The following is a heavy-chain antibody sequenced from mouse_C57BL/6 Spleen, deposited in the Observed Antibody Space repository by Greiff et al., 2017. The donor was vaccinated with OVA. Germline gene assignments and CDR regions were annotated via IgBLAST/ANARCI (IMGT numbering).Heavy chain of an antibody. J-gene: IGHJ4*01. V-gene: IGHV5-17*01. CDR3: AREGYYLAMDY. CDR1: GFTFSDYG. CDR2: ISSGSSTI. D-gene: IGHD2-3*01. Sequence: EVQLQESGGGLVKPGGSLKLSCAASGFTFSDYGMHWVRQAPEKGLEWVAYISSGSSTIYYADTVKGRFTISRDNAKNTLFLQMTSLRSEDTAMYYCAREGYYLAMDYWGQGTSVTVSS.